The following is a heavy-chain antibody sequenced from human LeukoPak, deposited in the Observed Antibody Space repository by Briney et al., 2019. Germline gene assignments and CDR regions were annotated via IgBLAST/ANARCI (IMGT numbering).Heavy chain of an antibody. D-gene: IGHD6-19*01. Sequence: ASVNVSCKASVYTFSSYDINWLRQATGQGLEWMGWMNPNSGNTGYAQKFQGRLNMTRNTSIDTAYMELSSLRSDDTAVYYCARRVGSGWPVQHWGQGTLVTVSS. CDR2: MNPNSGNT. J-gene: IGHJ1*01. CDR1: VYTFSSYD. V-gene: IGHV1-8*01. CDR3: ARRVGSGWPVQH.